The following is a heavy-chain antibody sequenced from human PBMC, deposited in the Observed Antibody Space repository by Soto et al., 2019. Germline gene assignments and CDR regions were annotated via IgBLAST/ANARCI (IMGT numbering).Heavy chain of an antibody. CDR1: GFTFSSYG. CDR2: ISYDGSNK. CDR3: ANGNTLERDSSGWWDFDY. J-gene: IGHJ4*02. Sequence: GGSLRLSCAASGFTFSSYGMHWVRQAPGKGLEWVAVISYDGSNKYYADSVKGRFTISRDNSKNTLYLQMNSLRAEDTAVYYCANGNTLERDSSGWWDFDYWGQGTLVTVSS. D-gene: IGHD6-19*01. V-gene: IGHV3-30*18.